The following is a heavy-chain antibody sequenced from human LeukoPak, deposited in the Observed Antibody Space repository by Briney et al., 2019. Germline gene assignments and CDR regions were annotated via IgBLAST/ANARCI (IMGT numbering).Heavy chain of an antibody. J-gene: IGHJ3*02. D-gene: IGHD2-15*01. CDR1: DYSLSSGYY. Sequence: PSETLSLTCAVSDYSLSSGYYWGWIRQSPGKGLEWIGSIYHSGSTYYNPSLKSRVTISVDTSKNQFSLKLSSVTAADTAVYYCAAGYCSGGSCYSVVHDAFDIWGQGTMVTVSS. V-gene: IGHV4-38-2*01. CDR2: IYHSGST. CDR3: AAGYCSGGSCYSVVHDAFDI.